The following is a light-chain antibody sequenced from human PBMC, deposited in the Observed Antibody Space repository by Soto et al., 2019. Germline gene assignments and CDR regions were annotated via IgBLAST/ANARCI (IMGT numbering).Light chain of an antibody. Sequence: EVVLTQSPGTRAVSRGERATVSCRASEIIYSAHLRWYEQKPGQAHRLLIYGTSSRATGIPARFSGSGSGTDFTLTISSLEPEDFAVYYCQQYGTSPITFGQGTRLEIK. CDR2: GTS. CDR1: EIIYSAH. V-gene: IGKV3-20*01. CDR3: QQYGTSPIT. J-gene: IGKJ5*01.